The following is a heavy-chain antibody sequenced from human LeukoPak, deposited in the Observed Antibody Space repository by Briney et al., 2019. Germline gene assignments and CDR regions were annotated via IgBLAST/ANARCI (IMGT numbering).Heavy chain of an antibody. CDR1: GGSISSYY. CDR2: IYTSGST. V-gene: IGHV4-4*07. Sequence: PSETLSLTCTVSGGSISSYYWSWIRQPAGKGLEWIGRIYTSGSTNYNPSLKSRVTMSVDTSKNQFSLKLSSVTAADTAVYYCAKDHGAGYYDSSGYDDAFDIWGQGTMVTVSS. J-gene: IGHJ3*02. D-gene: IGHD3-22*01. CDR3: AKDHGAGYYDSSGYDDAFDI.